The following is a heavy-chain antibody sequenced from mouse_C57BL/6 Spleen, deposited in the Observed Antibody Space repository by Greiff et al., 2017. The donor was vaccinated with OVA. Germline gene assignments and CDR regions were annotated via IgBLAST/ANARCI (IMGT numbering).Heavy chain of an antibody. Sequence: VQLQQSGPELVKPGASVKISCKASGYTFTDYYMNWVKQSHGKSLEWIGDINPNNGGTSYNQKFKGKATLTVDKSSSTAYMELRSLTSEDSAVYYCARPYDGFYYFDYWGQGTTLTVSS. D-gene: IGHD2-3*01. V-gene: IGHV1-26*01. CDR2: INPNNGGT. CDR3: ARPYDGFYYFDY. J-gene: IGHJ2*01. CDR1: GYTFTDYY.